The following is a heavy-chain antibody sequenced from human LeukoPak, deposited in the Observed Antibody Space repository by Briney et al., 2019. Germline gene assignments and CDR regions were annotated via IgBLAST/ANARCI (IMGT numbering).Heavy chain of an antibody. CDR3: AREGRVDILTSGAFDI. J-gene: IGHJ3*02. D-gene: IGHD3-9*01. V-gene: IGHV4-59*01. CDR1: GGSISSYY. CDR2: IYYSGST. Sequence: PSETLSLTCTVSGGSISSYYWSWIRQPPGKGLEWIGYIYYSGSTNYNPSLKSRVTISVDTSKNQFSLKLSSVTAADTAVYYCAREGRVDILTSGAFDIWGQGTMVTVSS.